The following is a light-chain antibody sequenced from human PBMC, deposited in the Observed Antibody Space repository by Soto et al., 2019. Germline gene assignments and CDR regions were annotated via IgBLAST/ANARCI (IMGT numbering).Light chain of an antibody. Sequence: EIVLTQSPGTLSLSPGERATLSCRASQTVSSSYLAWYQQKPGQAPRLLIYGASSRATGIPDRFSGSGSGKDFSLTISRLEPEDFAVYYCQQYGRSPPWTFGQGTKVDIK. J-gene: IGKJ1*01. V-gene: IGKV3-20*01. CDR1: QTVSSSY. CDR3: QQYGRSPPWT. CDR2: GAS.